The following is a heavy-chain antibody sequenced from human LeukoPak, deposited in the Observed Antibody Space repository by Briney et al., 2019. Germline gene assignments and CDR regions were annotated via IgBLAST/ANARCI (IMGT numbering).Heavy chain of an antibody. Sequence: GGSLRLSCAASGLTFSSYSMNWVRQAPGKGLEWVSSISSSSSYIYYADSVKGRFTISRDNAKNSLYLQMNSLRAEDTAVYYCARAVGRWYSSGWHEYFQHWGQGTLVTVSS. CDR3: ARAVGRWYSSGWHEYFQH. J-gene: IGHJ1*01. CDR1: GLTFSSYS. D-gene: IGHD6-19*01. V-gene: IGHV3-21*01. CDR2: ISSSSSYI.